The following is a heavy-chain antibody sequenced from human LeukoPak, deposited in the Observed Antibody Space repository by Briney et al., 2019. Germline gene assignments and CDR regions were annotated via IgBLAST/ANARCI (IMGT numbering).Heavy chain of an antibody. CDR2: ISGSGGST. D-gene: IGHD3-22*01. CDR1: GFTFSSYG. V-gene: IGHV3-23*01. CDR3: AKDLGYYDSSGYYQFDY. Sequence: GGSLRLSCAASGFTFSSYGMSWVRQAPGKGLEWVSAISGSGGSTYYADSVKGRFTISRDNSKNMLYLQMNSLRAEDTAVYYCAKDLGYYDSSGYYQFDYWGQGTLVTVSS. J-gene: IGHJ4*02.